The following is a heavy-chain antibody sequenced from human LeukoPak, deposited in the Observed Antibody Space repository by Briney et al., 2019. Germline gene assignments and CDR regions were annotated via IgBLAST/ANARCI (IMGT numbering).Heavy chain of an antibody. V-gene: IGHV3-30*02. D-gene: IGHD3-9*01. Sequence: GGSLRLSCAASGFTFSIDGMHWVRQAPGKGLEWVAFIRYDGSNKYYADSVKGRFTISRDNSKNTLYLQMNSLRAEDTAVYYCAKTSRYFDWLLSDYFDYWGQGTLVTVSS. CDR1: GFTFSIDG. CDR3: AKTSRYFDWLLSDYFDY. CDR2: IRYDGSNK. J-gene: IGHJ4*02.